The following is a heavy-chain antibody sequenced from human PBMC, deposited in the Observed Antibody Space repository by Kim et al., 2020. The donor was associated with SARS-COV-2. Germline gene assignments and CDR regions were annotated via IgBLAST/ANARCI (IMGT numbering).Heavy chain of an antibody. V-gene: IGHV5-51*01. Sequence: GESLKISCKGSGYSFTSYWIGWVRQMPGKGLEWMGIIYPGDSDTRYSPSVQGQVTISADKSISTAYLQWSSLKASDTAMYYCARARGRGYSGYGSFDYWGQGTLVTVSS. J-gene: IGHJ4*02. CDR2: IYPGDSDT. CDR1: GYSFTSYW. CDR3: ARARGRGYSGYGSFDY. D-gene: IGHD5-12*01.